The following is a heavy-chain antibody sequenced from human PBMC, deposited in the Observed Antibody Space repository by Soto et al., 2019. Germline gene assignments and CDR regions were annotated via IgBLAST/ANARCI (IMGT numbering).Heavy chain of an antibody. V-gene: IGHV4-28*01. CDR2: ISYSGST. CDR3: ARLISGTFEAFDI. J-gene: IGHJ3*02. Sequence: QVQLQESGPGLVKPSDTLSLTCAVSGYSVTNSNWWGWIRQPPGEGLEWIGYISYSGSTSYIPSLKSRVTMSLDTSKNQVSLKLKSATAVDTALYYCARLISGTFEAFDIWGQGTMVTVSS. D-gene: IGHD1-26*01. CDR1: GYSVTNSNW.